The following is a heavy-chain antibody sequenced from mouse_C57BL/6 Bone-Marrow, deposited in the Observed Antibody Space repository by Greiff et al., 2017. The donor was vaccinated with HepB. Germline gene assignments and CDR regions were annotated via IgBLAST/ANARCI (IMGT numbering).Heavy chain of an antibody. V-gene: IGHV2-6-1*01. Sequence: VQLVGSGPGLVAPSQSLSITCTVSGFSLTRYGVHLVRPPPGKGLEGLVVIWSDGSTTYNSALKSRLSISKDNSKSQVFLKMNSLQTDDTAMYYCARQGDYYGSSYWYFDVWGTGTTVTVSS. J-gene: IGHJ1*03. CDR3: ARQGDYYGSSYWYFDV. CDR2: IWSDGST. D-gene: IGHD1-1*01. CDR1: GFSLTRYG.